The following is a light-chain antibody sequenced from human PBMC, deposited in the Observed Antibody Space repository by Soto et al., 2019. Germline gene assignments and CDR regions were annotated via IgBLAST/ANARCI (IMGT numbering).Light chain of an antibody. J-gene: IGLJ2*01. CDR2: DVS. V-gene: IGLV2-14*01. CDR3: SSYTSSSTPVV. Sequence: QSVLTQPASVSGSPGQSITISCTGTSSDVGGYNYVSWYQQHPGKAPKLMIYDVSNRPSGVCNRFSGSKSGNTASLTISGLQAEDEADYYCSSYTSSSTPVVFGGGTQLTVL. CDR1: SSDVGGYNY.